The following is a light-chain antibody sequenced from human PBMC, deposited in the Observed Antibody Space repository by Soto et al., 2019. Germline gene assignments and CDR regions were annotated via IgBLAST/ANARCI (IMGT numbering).Light chain of an antibody. V-gene: IGKV3-15*01. CDR1: QSVSNN. J-gene: IGKJ1*01. Sequence: EIVVTQSPATLSVSPGERATLSCRASQSVSNNLAWYQQKPGQAPRLLIYGASTRATGVPVRFSGSGSGTEFTLTISSLQSEDFALYYCQQYNDWQWTFGQGTKLDIK. CDR3: QQYNDWQWT. CDR2: GAS.